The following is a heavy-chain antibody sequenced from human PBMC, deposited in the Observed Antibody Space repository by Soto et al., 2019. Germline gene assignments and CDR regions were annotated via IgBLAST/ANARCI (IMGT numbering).Heavy chain of an antibody. J-gene: IGHJ4*02. CDR2: ISAYNGNT. CDR3: ARDDYGDCLDY. D-gene: IGHD4-17*01. Sequence: ASVKVSCKASGYTFTSYGISWVRQAPGQGLECMGWISAYNGNTNYAQKLQGRVTMISDTSTSTAYMELRSLRSDDTAVYYCARDDYGDCLDYWGQGTLVTVSS. CDR1: GYTFTSYG. V-gene: IGHV1-18*01.